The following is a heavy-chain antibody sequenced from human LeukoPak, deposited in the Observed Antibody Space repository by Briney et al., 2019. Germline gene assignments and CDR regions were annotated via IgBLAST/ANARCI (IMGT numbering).Heavy chain of an antibody. CDR3: ARGGGQQLLIEYLQH. CDR2: IYYGGST. V-gene: IGHV4-30-4*01. CDR1: GGSISSGDHY. Sequence: PSETLSLTCSVSGGSISSGDHYWSWIRQSPGKGLEWIGYIYYGGSTYYNPSLNSRVSISVDTSKNQFSLKLSSVTAADTAVYYCARGGGQQLLIEYLQHWGQGTLVTVSS. J-gene: IGHJ1*01. D-gene: IGHD6-13*01.